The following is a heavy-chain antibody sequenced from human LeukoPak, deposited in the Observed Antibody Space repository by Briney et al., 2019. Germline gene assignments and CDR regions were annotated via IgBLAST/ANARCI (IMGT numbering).Heavy chain of an antibody. J-gene: IGHJ4*02. CDR1: GGSISSSDSY. CDR2: LYYSGSS. Sequence: SESLSLTCTVSGGSISSSDSYRGWIRQPPGKGLEWIGSLYYSGSSYYNPSLKSRVTISVDTSKNQFSLKLSSVTAADTAVYYCVVMPGYWGQGTLVTVSS. D-gene: IGHD3-16*01. V-gene: IGHV4-39*01. CDR3: VVMPGY.